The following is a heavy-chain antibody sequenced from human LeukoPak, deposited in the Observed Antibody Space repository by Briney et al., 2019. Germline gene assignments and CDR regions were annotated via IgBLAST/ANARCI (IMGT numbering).Heavy chain of an antibody. D-gene: IGHD3/OR15-3a*01. CDR2: IKSDGSST. CDR1: GFTFSIYA. Sequence: GGSLRLSCAASGFTFSIYAMTWVRQAPGKGLVWVSRIKSDGSSTSYADSVKGRFTISRDNAKNTLYLQMNSLRAEDTAVYYCARGTGYSIFDYWGQGTLVTVSS. J-gene: IGHJ4*02. V-gene: IGHV3-74*01. CDR3: ARGTGYSIFDY.